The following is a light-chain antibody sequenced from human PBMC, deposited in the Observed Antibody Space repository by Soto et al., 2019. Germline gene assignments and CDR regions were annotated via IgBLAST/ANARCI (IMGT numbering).Light chain of an antibody. J-gene: IGKJ1*01. Sequence: EIVMTQSPATLSVSPGERATLSCRASQSVSSNLAWFQQKPGQAPRLLIYGASTRATGIPARFSGSGSGTEFSLSISSPQSEDFAICYCQQYNNWPLWTFGLGNKVEIK. V-gene: IGKV3-15*01. CDR3: QQYNNWPLWT. CDR2: GAS. CDR1: QSVSSN.